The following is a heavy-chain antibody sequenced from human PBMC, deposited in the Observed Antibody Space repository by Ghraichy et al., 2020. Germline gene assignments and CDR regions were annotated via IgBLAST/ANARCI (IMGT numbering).Heavy chain of an antibody. V-gene: IGHV4-34*01. CDR2: VNHAGRT. D-gene: IGHD1-26*01. CDR1: GGSFSGYY. J-gene: IGHJ4*02. Sequence: SETLYLTCRVSGGSFSGYYWIWIRQSPTKGLEWIGEVNHAGRTNYNPSLTSRVTISIDTSNMQFSLNLTSVTAADTAVYFCARGEWELDFCDSWGQGTQVTVSS. CDR3: ARGEWELDFCDS.